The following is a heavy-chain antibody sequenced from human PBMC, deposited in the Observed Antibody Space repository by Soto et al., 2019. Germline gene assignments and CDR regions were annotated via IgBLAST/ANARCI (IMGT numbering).Heavy chain of an antibody. D-gene: IGHD2-15*01. CDR2: INPNSGGT. V-gene: IGHV1-2*04. CDR3: ARLTSGGQYAFDI. Sequence: QVQLVQSGAEVKKPGASVKVSCKASGYTFTGYYMHWVRQAPGPGLEWMGWINPNSGGTNYAEKFQGWVTMTRDTSISTAYMELSRLRSDDTAVYYCARLTSGGQYAFDIWGQGTMVTVSS. CDR1: GYTFTGYY. J-gene: IGHJ3*02.